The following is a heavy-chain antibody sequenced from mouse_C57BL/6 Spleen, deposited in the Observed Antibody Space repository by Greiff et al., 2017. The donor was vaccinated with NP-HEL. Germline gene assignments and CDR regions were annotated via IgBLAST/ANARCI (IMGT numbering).Heavy chain of an antibody. CDR1: GYSFTGYY. D-gene: IGHD2-14*01. Sequence: VQLQQSGPELVKPGASVKISCKASGYSFTGYYMNWVKQSPEKSLEWIGEINPSTGGTTTNQNFKAKATLTVDKSSSTVYMQLKSLTSEDCAVYYCAKADSSYYRIRLTYWGQGTLVTVSA. J-gene: IGHJ3*01. CDR3: AKADSSYYRIRLTY. CDR2: INPSTGGT. V-gene: IGHV1-42*01.